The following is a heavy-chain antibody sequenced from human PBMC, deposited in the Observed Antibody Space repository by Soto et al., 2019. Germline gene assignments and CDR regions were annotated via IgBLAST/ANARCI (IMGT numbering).Heavy chain of an antibody. CDR3: ARAGYRSVDY. CDR1: GFTFTSYS. V-gene: IGHV3-48*01. CDR2: ISSCGSTI. J-gene: IGHJ4*02. Sequence: EVQLVESGGGLVQPGGSLRLSCAASGFTFTSYSMNWVRTAPGKGLEWVSYISSCGSTIYYADSVRGRFTISRDNAKNSAYLHTTSLRAKDTAVYYCARAGYRSVDYWGQGTLVTVPS. D-gene: IGHD3-3*01.